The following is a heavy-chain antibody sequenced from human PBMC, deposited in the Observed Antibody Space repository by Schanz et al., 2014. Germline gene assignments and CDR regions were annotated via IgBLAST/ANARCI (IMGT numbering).Heavy chain of an antibody. V-gene: IGHV4-39*01. CDR3: ARPSSVVGITGWFDT. CDR2: ISYSGNT. D-gene: IGHD3-22*01. Sequence: QLQLRESGPGLVKPSETLSLICSVSGTSITSSTYYWGWIRQPPGKGPEWIGSISYSGNTYYTPSLKSRVTISLDPSKTQFSLKLTSVPAADTAVYYCARPSSVVGITGWFDTWGQGTLVTVSS. J-gene: IGHJ5*02. CDR1: GTSITSSTYY.